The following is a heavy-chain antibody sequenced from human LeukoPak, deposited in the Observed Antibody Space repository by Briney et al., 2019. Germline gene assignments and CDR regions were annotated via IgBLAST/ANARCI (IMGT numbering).Heavy chain of an antibody. CDR3: ARDIYCGGDCYSATYYFDY. J-gene: IGHJ4*02. V-gene: IGHV3-7*03. CDR2: IKQDGSEK. Sequence: GGSLRLSCAASGFTFRSYWMTWVRQAPGKGLEWVANIKQDGSEKHYVDSVKGRFTISRDNAKNSLYLQMNSLRAEDTALYYCARDIYCGGDCYSATYYFDYWGQGTLVTVSS. D-gene: IGHD2-21*01. CDR1: GFTFRSYW.